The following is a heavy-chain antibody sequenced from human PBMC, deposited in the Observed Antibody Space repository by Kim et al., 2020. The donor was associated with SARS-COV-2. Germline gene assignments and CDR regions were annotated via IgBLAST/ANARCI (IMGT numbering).Heavy chain of an antibody. J-gene: IGHJ4*02. V-gene: IGHV3-7*01. CDR3: ARNAWAQRGTDGFDY. Sequence: GGSLRLSCAASGFSFNSFWMSWVRQAPGKGLEWLANIKQDGSEKKLVDPVKGRFTTSRDNAENSVYLQMNSLRVEDSAVYYCARNAWAQRGTDGFDYWGQGNLVTVSS. CDR2: IKQDGSEK. CDR1: GFSFNSFW. D-gene: IGHD7-27*01.